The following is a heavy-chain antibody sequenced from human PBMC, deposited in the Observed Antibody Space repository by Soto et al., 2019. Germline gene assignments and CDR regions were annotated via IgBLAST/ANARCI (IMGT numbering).Heavy chain of an antibody. CDR3: ARRRYCGYDCYHKHYYGMDV. J-gene: IGHJ6*02. Sequence: QVQLVQSGAEVKNPGSSVRFSCRSSGDTFSSYIVNWLRLAPGRGREWMARVIPVLTTTDYAQNFRGRVTISADRSTNTVYLDLSSLRSDDTAVYYCARRRYCGYDCYHKHYYGMDVWGQGSLVTVAS. CDR1: GDTFSSYI. D-gene: IGHD2-21*02. CDR2: VIPVLTTT. V-gene: IGHV1-69*08.